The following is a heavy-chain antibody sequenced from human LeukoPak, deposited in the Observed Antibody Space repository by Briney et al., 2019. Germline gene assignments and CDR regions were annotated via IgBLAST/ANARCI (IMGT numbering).Heavy chain of an antibody. J-gene: IGHJ4*02. V-gene: IGHV1-18*01. CDR3: ARDSVTVAGTMIDY. Sequence: ASVKVSCKASGYTFTTYAISWVRQAPGQGLEWIGWVSAYNDNTNYAQKVQDRVTMTTDTSTSTAYMELRSLRSDDTAAYYCARDSVTVAGTMIDYWGQGTLVTVSS. CDR1: GYTFTTYA. D-gene: IGHD6-19*01. CDR2: VSAYNDNT.